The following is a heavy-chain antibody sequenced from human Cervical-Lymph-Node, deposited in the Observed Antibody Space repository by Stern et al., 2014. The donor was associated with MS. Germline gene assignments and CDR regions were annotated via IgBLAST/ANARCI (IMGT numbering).Heavy chain of an antibody. V-gene: IGHV1-69*01. CDR2: IMPLFGTA. J-gene: IGHJ4*02. D-gene: IGHD6-13*01. CDR1: GGSLSTLD. Sequence: VQLVQSGAEVKRPESSMKVSCKASGGSLSTLDISWVRQAPGQGLEWVGGIMPLFGTATYAQKFKGRGTITADESTHTVYMQLSSLKSEDTAIYFCARHQAGIAANWGQGTLVTVTS. CDR3: ARHQAGIAAN.